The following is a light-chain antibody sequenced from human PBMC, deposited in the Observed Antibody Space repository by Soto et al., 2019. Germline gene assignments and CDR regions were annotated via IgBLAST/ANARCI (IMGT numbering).Light chain of an antibody. J-gene: IGKJ1*01. V-gene: IGKV3-15*01. CDR3: QQYNNWST. CDR2: GAS. CDR1: QSVSSN. Sequence: EIVMTQSPATLSVSPGERATLSCMASQSVSSNLAWNQQKPGQAPRLLIYGASTRATGIPARFSGSGSGTEFTLTISSLQSEDFAVYYCQQYNNWSTFGQGTKVEIK.